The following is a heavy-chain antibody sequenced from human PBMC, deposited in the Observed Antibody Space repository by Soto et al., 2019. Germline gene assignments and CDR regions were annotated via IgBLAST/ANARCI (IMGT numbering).Heavy chain of an antibody. CDR2: INAGNGNT. D-gene: IGHD5-18*01. Sequence: QVQLVQHGTEVKKPGASVKVSCKASGYTFTSYAMHWVRQAPGQRLEWMGWINAGNGNTKYSQKFQGRVTITRDTSAITAYMELSSLRSEDTAVYYCARDPGYSYGYNWGQGTLVTVSS. J-gene: IGHJ4*02. CDR3: ARDPGYSYGYN. V-gene: IGHV1-3*01. CDR1: GYTFTSYA.